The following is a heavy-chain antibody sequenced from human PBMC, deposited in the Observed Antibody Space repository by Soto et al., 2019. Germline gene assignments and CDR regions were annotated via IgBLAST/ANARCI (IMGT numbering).Heavy chain of an antibody. D-gene: IGHD1-26*01. CDR1: GGSISRDDYY. CDR3: AGDIRNPPSYTDY. J-gene: IGHJ4*02. CDR2: IYYSGRT. Sequence: SGTLSLTCTVSGGSISRDDYYWTWIRQPPGKGLEWIGYIYYSGRTKYNPSLESRITISIDTSKNHFSLKLSSVSAADTAVYYCAGDIRNPPSYTDYCCPATL. V-gene: IGHV4-30-4*01.